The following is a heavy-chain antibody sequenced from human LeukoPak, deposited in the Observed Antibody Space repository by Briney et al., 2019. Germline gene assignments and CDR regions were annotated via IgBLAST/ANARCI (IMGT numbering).Heavy chain of an antibody. V-gene: IGHV3-74*01. Sequence: HPGGSLRLSCSASGFTFSSYWMHWVRHAPGKGLVWVSRINSDGGSTSYADSVKGRFTISRDNAKNTLYLQMNSLRAEDTAVYYCARDRRYSYGYFFYYYGMDVWGQGTTVTVSS. D-gene: IGHD5-18*01. J-gene: IGHJ6*02. CDR1: GFTFSSYW. CDR2: INSDGGST. CDR3: ARDRRYSYGYFFYYYGMDV.